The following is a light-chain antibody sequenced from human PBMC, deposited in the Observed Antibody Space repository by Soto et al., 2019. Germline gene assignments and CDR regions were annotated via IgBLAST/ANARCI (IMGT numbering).Light chain of an antibody. CDR1: QNINNW. Sequence: DIQMTQSPSILSASVGDRVTITCRASQNINNWLAWCQQKPGKAPKVLMYKASSLESGVPSRFSGSGSGTEFTLAISSLQPDDFATYFCQQYNSDPWTFGQGTNVEMK. J-gene: IGKJ1*01. V-gene: IGKV1-5*03. CDR3: QQYNSDPWT. CDR2: KAS.